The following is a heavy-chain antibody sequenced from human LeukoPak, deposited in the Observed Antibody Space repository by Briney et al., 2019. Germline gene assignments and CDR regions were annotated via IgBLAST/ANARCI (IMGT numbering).Heavy chain of an antibody. J-gene: IGHJ6*03. V-gene: IGHV3-7*01. Sequence: GGSLRLSCAASGFTFSSYWMSWVRQAPGKGLEWVANIKQEGSEKYYVDSVKGRFTISRDNAKNSLYLQMNSLRAEDTAVYYCARGGSYWERNYYYYYMDVWGNGTTVTVSS. CDR1: GFTFSSYW. CDR3: ARGGSYWERNYYYYYMDV. D-gene: IGHD1-26*01. CDR2: IKQEGSEK.